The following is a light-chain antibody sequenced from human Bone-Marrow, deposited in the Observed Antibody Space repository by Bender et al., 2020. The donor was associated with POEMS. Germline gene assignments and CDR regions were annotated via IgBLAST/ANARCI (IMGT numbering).Light chain of an antibody. J-gene: IGLJ2*01. V-gene: IGLV2-11*01. CDR1: SSDVGAYNY. CDR3: ASYAGDVF. CDR2: DVN. Sequence: QSALTQPRSVSGSPGQSVTISCTGTSSDVGAYNYVSWYQQHPGKAPKLLIYDVNNRPSGVSHRFSASKSGNTASLTISGLQAEDEADYHCASYAGDVFFGGGTNLVVL.